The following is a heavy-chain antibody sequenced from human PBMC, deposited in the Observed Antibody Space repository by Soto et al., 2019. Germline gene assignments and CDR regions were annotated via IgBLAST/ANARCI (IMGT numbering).Heavy chain of an antibody. Sequence: EVQLVQSGAEVKKPGESLRISCKGSGYSFTSYWISWVRQMPGKGLEWMGRIDPSDSYTNYSPSFQGHVTISADKSISTAYLQWSSLKASDTAMYYCARIAMATMRGYYGMDVWGQGTTVTVSS. D-gene: IGHD5-12*01. CDR3: ARIAMATMRGYYGMDV. J-gene: IGHJ6*02. V-gene: IGHV5-10-1*01. CDR1: GYSFTSYW. CDR2: IDPSDSYT.